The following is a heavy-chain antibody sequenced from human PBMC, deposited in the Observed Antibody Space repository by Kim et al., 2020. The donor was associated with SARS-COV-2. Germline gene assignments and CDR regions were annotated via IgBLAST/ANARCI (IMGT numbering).Heavy chain of an antibody. CDR2: IYYSGST. J-gene: IGHJ4*02. D-gene: IGHD3-16*01. V-gene: IGHV4-39*01. CDR1: GGSISSSSYY. Sequence: SETLSLTCTVSGGSISSSSYYWGWIRQPPGKGLEWIGSIYYSGSTYYNPSLKSRVTISVDTSKNQFSLKLSSVTAADTAVYYCAGRMGLFDYWGQGTLVTVSS. CDR3: AGRMGLFDY.